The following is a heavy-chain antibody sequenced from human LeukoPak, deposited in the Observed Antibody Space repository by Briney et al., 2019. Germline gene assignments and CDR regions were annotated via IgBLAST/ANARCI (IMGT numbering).Heavy chain of an antibody. CDR1: GFTFSSYG. Sequence: GGSLRLSCAASGFTFSSYGMHWVRQAPGKGLEWVAVISYDGSNKYYADSVKGRFTISRDNSKNTLYLQMNSLRAEDTAVYYCARVRFSETWLGGDFDYWGQGTLVTVSS. CDR2: ISYDGSNK. CDR3: ARVRFSETWLGGDFDY. D-gene: IGHD6-19*01. V-gene: IGHV3-30*03. J-gene: IGHJ4*02.